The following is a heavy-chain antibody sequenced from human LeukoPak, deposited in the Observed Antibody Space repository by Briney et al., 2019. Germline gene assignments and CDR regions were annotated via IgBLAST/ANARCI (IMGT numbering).Heavy chain of an antibody. CDR3: ARKLPFGLGKGLDY. CDR2: IGSGTSTM. D-gene: IGHD3-10*01. J-gene: IGHJ4*02. V-gene: IGHV3-48*01. CDR1: GFTFRDFT. Sequence: GGSLRLSCAASGFTFRDFTMNWVRQAPGKGLEWVSNIGSGTSTMYYADSVKGRFTMSRDNARNLLYLQMNSLRAEDTAVYYCARKLPFGLGKGLDYWGLGTQVTVSS.